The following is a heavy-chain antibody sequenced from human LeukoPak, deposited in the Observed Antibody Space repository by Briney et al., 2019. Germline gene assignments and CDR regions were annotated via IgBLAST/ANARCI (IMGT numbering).Heavy chain of an antibody. Sequence: SETLSLTCTVSGGSISSSSYYWGWIRQPPGTGLEWLGYIYYSGSTNYNPSLKSRVTISVDTSKNQFSLKLSSVTAADTAVYYCARVHSSGYYDYFDYWGQGTLVTVSS. CDR1: GGSISSSSYY. CDR3: ARVHSSGYYDYFDY. J-gene: IGHJ4*02. D-gene: IGHD3-22*01. CDR2: IYYSGST. V-gene: IGHV4-61*05.